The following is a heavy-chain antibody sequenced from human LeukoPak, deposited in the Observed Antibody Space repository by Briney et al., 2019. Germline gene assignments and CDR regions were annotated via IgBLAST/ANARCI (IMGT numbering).Heavy chain of an antibody. J-gene: IGHJ4*02. CDR2: VSYDGSNK. V-gene: IGHV3-30*04. CDR3: ARETLRNFDY. Sequence: GGSLRLSCAASGFTFSTYAMLWVRQAPGKGLEWVAIVSYDGSNKYYADSVRGRFTISRDNSKNTLYLQMNSLRPEDTSMYYCARETLRNFDYWGRGTLVTVSS. CDR1: GFTFSTYA. D-gene: IGHD2-15*01.